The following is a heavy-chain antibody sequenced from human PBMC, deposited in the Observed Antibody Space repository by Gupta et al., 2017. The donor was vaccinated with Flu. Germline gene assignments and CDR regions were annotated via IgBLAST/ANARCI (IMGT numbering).Heavy chain of an antibody. CDR3: ARDYCSGGSCYHDY. J-gene: IGHJ4*02. Sequence: QVQLQESGPGLVKPSQTLSLTCTVSGGSIRIGGYYWSWIRQHPGKGLEWIGYIYYSGSTYYNPSLKSRVTISVDTSKNQFSLKLSSVTAADTAVYYCARDYCSGGSCYHDYWGQGTLVTVSS. D-gene: IGHD2-15*01. V-gene: IGHV4-31*03. CDR2: IYYSGST. CDR1: GGSIRIGGYY.